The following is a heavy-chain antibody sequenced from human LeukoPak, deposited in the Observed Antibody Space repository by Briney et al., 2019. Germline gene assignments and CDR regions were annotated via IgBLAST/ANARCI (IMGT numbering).Heavy chain of an antibody. D-gene: IGHD5-18*01. J-gene: IGHJ4*02. CDR3: AKDSPGYSYGLGGFDY. CDR1: GFTFSSYG. V-gene: IGHV3-30*02. CDR2: IWYDGSNK. Sequence: PGGSLRLSCAASGFTFSSYGMHWVRQAPGKGLEWVAVIWYDGSNKYYADSVKGRFTISRDNSKNTLYLQMNSLRAEDTAVYYCAKDSPGYSYGLGGFDYWGQGTLVTVSS.